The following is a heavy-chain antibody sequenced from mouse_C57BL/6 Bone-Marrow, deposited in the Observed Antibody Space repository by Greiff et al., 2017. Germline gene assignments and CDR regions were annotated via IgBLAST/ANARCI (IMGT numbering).Heavy chain of an antibody. CDR3: ARHDDTTAEYFDV. CDR1: GFTFSDYY. D-gene: IGHD1-2*01. CDR2: ISNGGGST. Sequence: EVKVEESGGGLVQPGGSLKLSCAASGFTFSDYYMYWVRQTPEKRLEWVAYISNGGGSTYYPDTVKGRFTISRDNAKNTLYLQMSRLKSEDTAMYYCARHDDTTAEYFDVWGTGTTVTVSS. J-gene: IGHJ1*03. V-gene: IGHV5-12*01.